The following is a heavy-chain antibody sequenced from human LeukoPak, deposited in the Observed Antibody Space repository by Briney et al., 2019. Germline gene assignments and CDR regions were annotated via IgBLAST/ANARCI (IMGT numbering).Heavy chain of an antibody. CDR1: GFTVSSNY. D-gene: IGHD1-26*01. CDR2: IYSGGST. CDR3: ARESGMRRLFGAFDI. V-gene: IGHV3-53*01. Sequence: PGGSLRLSCAASGFTVSSNYMSWVRQAPGKGLEWVSVIYSGGSTYYADSVKGRFTISRDNSKNTLYLQMNSLRAEDTAVYYCARESGMRRLFGAFDIWGQGTMVTVSS. J-gene: IGHJ3*02.